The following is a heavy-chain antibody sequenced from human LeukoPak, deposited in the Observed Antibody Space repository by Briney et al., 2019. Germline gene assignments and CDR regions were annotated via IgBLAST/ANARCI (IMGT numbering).Heavy chain of an antibody. CDR3: ARTSLSGYYYYGMDV. D-gene: IGHD1-14*01. CDR2: IYYSGST. CDR1: GGSVSSGSYY. Sequence: SETLSLTCTVSGGSVSSGSYYWSWIRQPPGKGLEWIGYIYYSGSTNYNPSLKSRVTISVDTSKSQFSLKLSSVTAADTAVYYCARTSLSGYYYYGMDVWGQGTTVTVSS. J-gene: IGHJ6*02. V-gene: IGHV4-61*01.